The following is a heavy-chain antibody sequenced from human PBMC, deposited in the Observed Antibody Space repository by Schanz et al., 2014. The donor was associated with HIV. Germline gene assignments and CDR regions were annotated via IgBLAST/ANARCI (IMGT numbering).Heavy chain of an antibody. CDR3: ARGERTVHDAFDI. CDR1: GYTFISYG. V-gene: IGHV1-18*01. CDR2: ISAYNGNT. Sequence: QVQLVQSGAEVKKPGASVKVSCKASGYTFISYGITWVRQAPGQGLEWMGWISAYNGNTNYAQKVQGRVTMTTDTTTSTAYMELRSLTSDDTAVYCCARGERTVHDAFDIWGQGTMVTVSS. D-gene: IGHD4-17*01. J-gene: IGHJ3*02.